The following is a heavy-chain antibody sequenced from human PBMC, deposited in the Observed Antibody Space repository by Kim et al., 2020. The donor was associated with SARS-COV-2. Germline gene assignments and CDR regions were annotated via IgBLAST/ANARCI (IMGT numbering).Heavy chain of an antibody. Sequence: SETLSLTCTVSGGSISSGGYYWSGIRQHPGKGLEWIGYIYYSGCTYYDPSLKSRVTISVDTSKNQFSLKLSSVTAADTAVYYCARASTFGGVIVLYFDYWGQGTLVTVSS. CDR2: IYYSGCT. J-gene: IGHJ4*02. CDR1: GGSISSGGYY. D-gene: IGHD3-16*02. CDR3: ARASTFGGVIVLYFDY. V-gene: IGHV4-31*03.